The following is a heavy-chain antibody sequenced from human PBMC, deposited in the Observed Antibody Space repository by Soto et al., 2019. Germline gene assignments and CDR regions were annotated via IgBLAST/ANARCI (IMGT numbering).Heavy chain of an antibody. CDR1: GDSISSSVYF. CDR2: ISYSGST. D-gene: IGHD1-26*01. CDR3: AREVGLRAFDI. Sequence: PSETLSLTCTVSGDSISSSVYFWSWLRQPPGKGLEWIGYISYSGSTYYNPSLKSRVTISVDRSKNQFSLKLSSVTAADTAVYYCAREVGLRAFDIWGQGTMVTVSS. J-gene: IGHJ3*02. V-gene: IGHV4-30-4*01.